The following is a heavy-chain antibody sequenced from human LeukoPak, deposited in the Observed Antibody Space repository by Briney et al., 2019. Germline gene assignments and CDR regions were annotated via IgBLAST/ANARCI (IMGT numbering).Heavy chain of an antibody. D-gene: IGHD3-10*02. V-gene: IGHV3-48*04. J-gene: IGHJ6*04. Sequence: PGGSLRLSCAASGFTLNTYSMSWVRQAPGRGLEWVSYISSSGSTIYYADSVKGRFTISRDNAKNSLYLQMNSLRAEDTAVYYCAELGITMIGGVWGKGTTVTISS. CDR2: ISSSGSTI. CDR3: AELGITMIGGV. CDR1: GFTLNTYS.